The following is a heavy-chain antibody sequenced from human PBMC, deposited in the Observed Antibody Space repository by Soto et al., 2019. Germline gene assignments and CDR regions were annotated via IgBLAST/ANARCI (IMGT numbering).Heavy chain of an antibody. CDR1: GYTFTSYG. CDR2: ISAYNGNT. CDR3: AREGSLGYCSGGSCARAFDI. Sequence: ASVKVSCKASGYTFTSYGISWVRQAPGQGLEWMGWISAYNGNTNYAQKLQGRVTMTTDTSTSTAYMELRSLRSDDTAVYYCAREGSLGYCSGGSCARAFDISGQGTMVTVSS. V-gene: IGHV1-18*01. J-gene: IGHJ3*02. D-gene: IGHD2-15*01.